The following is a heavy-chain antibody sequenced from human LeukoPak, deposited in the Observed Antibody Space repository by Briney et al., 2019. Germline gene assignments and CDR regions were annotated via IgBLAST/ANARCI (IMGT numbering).Heavy chain of an antibody. CDR1: GGSISSSSYY. CDR2: IYYSGST. V-gene: IGHV4-39*01. Sequence: SETLSLTCTVSGGSISSSSYYWGWIRQPPGKGLEWIGSIYYSGSTYYNPSLKSRVTISVDTSKNQFSLKLSSVTAADTAVYYCARGLYDFWSGYYYYMDVWGKGTTVTVSS. J-gene: IGHJ6*03. CDR3: ARGLYDFWSGYYYYMDV. D-gene: IGHD3-3*01.